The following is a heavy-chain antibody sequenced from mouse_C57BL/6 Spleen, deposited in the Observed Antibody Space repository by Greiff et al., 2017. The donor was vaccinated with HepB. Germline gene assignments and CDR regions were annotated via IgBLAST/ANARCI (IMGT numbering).Heavy chain of an antibody. V-gene: IGHV10-1*01. CDR2: IRSKSNNYAT. D-gene: IGHD2-1*01. Sequence: EVHLVESGGGLVQPKGSLKLSCAASGFSFNTYAMNWVRQAPGKGLEWVARIRSKSNNYATYYADSVKDRFTISRDDSESMLYLQMNNLKTEDTAMYYCVRDGKGAMDYWGQGTSGTVSS. CDR1: GFSFNTYA. J-gene: IGHJ4*01. CDR3: VRDGKGAMDY.